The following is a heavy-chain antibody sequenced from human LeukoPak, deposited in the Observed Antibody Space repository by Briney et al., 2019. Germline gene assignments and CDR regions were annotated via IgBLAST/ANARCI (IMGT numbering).Heavy chain of an antibody. V-gene: IGHV3-9*01. CDR2: IGWNSGSI. CDR3: AKDIELGGGLLGAFDY. CDR1: GFTFGDYA. D-gene: IGHD2/OR15-2a*01. Sequence: PGGSLRLSCAASGFTFGDYAMHWVGQAQGKGLKGVSRIGWNSGSIAYADSVKGRFTISRDNAKNSLYLQMNSLRPEDTALYYCAKDIELGGGLLGAFDYWGQGTLVTVSS. J-gene: IGHJ4*02.